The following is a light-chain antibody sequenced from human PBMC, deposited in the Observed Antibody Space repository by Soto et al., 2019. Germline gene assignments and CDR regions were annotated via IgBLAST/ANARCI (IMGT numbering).Light chain of an antibody. V-gene: IGKV1-5*03. CDR1: QSILSW. Sequence: DIQITQSPSTLSSSLGDRVPITFRASQSILSWLAWYQHKPGKAPKLLIYKASTLESGVPSRFSGRGSGTEFTLTISSLQPDDFATYYCQHFSSYSGTFGQGTKVDIK. CDR2: KAS. CDR3: QHFSSYSGT. J-gene: IGKJ1*01.